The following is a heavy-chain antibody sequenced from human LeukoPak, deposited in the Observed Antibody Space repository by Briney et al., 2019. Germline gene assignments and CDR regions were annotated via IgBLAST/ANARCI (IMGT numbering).Heavy chain of an antibody. CDR1: GYTFTRYY. CDR3: ARAKRIAVAGSDAFDI. J-gene: IGHJ3*02. Sequence: ASVKVSCKASGYTFTRYYMHWVRQAPGQGLEWMGIINPSGGNTNYAQKFQGRVTMTRDTSISTAYMELSRLRSDDTAVYYCARAKRIAVAGSDAFDIWGQGTMVTVSS. V-gene: IGHV1-46*01. CDR2: INPSGGNT. D-gene: IGHD6-19*01.